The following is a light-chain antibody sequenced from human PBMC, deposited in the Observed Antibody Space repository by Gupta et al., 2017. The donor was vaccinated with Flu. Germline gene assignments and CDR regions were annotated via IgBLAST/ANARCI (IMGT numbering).Light chain of an antibody. J-gene: IGLJ1*01. CDR1: SSDIGTYNR. Sequence: SSDIGTYNRVSWYQQPPGTAPKLMIYEVSNRPSWVPDRFSASKSGNTASLTISGLQGEDEADYYCTSYTSSSTYVFGTGTKVTVL. CDR2: EVS. V-gene: IGLV2-18*02. CDR3: TSYTSSSTYV.